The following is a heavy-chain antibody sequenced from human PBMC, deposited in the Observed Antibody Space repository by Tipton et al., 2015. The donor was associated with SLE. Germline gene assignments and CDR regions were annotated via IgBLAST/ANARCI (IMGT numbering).Heavy chain of an antibody. CDR1: GGSISSYY. CDR2: INHSGGT. V-gene: IGHV4-34*01. D-gene: IGHD3-22*01. J-gene: IGHJ4*02. Sequence: TLSLTCTVSGGSISSYYWSWIRQPPGKGLEWIGEINHSGGTNYNPSLKSRVTISVDTSKNQFSLKLSSVTAADTAVYYCAREGDGSGPDYWGQGTLVTVSS. CDR3: AREGDGSGPDY.